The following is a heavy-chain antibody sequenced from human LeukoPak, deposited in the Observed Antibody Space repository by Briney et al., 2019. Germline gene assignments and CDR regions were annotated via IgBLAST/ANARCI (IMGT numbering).Heavy chain of an antibody. J-gene: IGHJ4*02. V-gene: IGHV3-33*01. D-gene: IGHD3-10*01. CDR3: ARESSVVRGVITDFDY. CDR1: GFTFSSYG. Sequence: GGSLRLSCAASGFTFSSYGMHWVRQAPGKGLEWVAVIWYDGSNKYYADSVKGRFTISRDNSKNTLYLQMNSLRAEDTAVYYCARESSVVRGVITDFDYWGQGTLVTVSS. CDR2: IWYDGSNK.